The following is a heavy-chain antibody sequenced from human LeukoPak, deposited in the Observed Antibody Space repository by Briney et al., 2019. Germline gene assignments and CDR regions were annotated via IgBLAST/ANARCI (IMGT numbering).Heavy chain of an antibody. J-gene: IGHJ3*02. CDR1: GYTFTSYD. Sequence: ASVKVSCKASGYTFTSYDINWVRQATGQGLEWMGWMNPNSGNTGYAQKFQGRVTITRNTSISTAYMELSSLRSEDTAVYYCARWQQLVKDAFDIWGQGTMVTVSS. CDR2: MNPNSGNT. CDR3: ARWQQLVKDAFDI. D-gene: IGHD6-13*01. V-gene: IGHV1-8*03.